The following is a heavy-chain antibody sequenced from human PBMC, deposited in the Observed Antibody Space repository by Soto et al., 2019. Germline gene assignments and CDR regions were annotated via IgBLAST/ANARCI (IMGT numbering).Heavy chain of an antibody. CDR1: GFSFDDYA. V-gene: IGHV3-9*01. Sequence: VQLVESGGGVVQPGRSLRLSCAASGFSFDDYAMHWVRQAPGRGLEWVSGITWSSGYIGYTDSVKGRFTISKDNAKNSLYLKMNSLRPEDTAVYYCAKGTYDSSGYYTAPDYWGQGTLVTVSS. CDR2: ITWSSGYI. D-gene: IGHD3-22*01. J-gene: IGHJ4*02. CDR3: AKGTYDSSGYYTAPDY.